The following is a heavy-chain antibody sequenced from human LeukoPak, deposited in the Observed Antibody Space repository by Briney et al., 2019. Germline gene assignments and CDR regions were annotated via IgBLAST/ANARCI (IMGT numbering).Heavy chain of an antibody. D-gene: IGHD6-19*01. CDR3: AREILRQWPD. Sequence: PGGSLRLSCAASGLTFSSYSMNWVRQAPGKGLEWVSSISSSSSYIYYADSVKGRFTISRDNAKNSLYLQMNSLRAEDTAVYYCAREILRQWPDWGQGTLVTVSS. J-gene: IGHJ4*02. V-gene: IGHV3-21*01. CDR1: GLTFSSYS. CDR2: ISSSSSYI.